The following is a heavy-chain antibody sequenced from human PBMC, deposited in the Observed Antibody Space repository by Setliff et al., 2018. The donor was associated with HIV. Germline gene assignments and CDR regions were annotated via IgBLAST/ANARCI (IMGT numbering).Heavy chain of an antibody. V-gene: IGHV3-53*01. Sequence: GGSLRLSCVASGFTFSNFGMSWVRQAPGKGLEWVSVIYAGGNTYYADSVKGRFTISRDNSKNMLYLQMDSLRAEDTAVYYCARGRNRNYVVYGMDVWGQGTTVTVSS. D-gene: IGHD1-7*01. CDR2: IYAGGNT. CDR3: ARGRNRNYVVYGMDV. CDR1: GFTFSNFG. J-gene: IGHJ6*02.